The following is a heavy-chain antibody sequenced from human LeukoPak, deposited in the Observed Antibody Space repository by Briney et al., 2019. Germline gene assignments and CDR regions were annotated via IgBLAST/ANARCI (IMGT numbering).Heavy chain of an antibody. CDR2: IYYSGNT. D-gene: IGHD2-2*01. CDR3: ARELGYCSSPKCPFDP. Sequence: SETLSLTCTVSGGSISSYYWSWIRQPPGKGLEWIGYIYYSGNTNYNPSLKSRVTITIDTSKNQFSLKLSSVTAADTAVYYCARELGYCSSPKCPFDPWGQGTLVTVSS. CDR1: GGSISSYY. J-gene: IGHJ5*02. V-gene: IGHV4-59*01.